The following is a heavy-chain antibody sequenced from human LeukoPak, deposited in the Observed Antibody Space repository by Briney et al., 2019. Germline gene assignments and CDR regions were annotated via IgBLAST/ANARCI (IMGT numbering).Heavy chain of an antibody. D-gene: IGHD2-2*01. CDR3: ARDYHISSDAFDV. Sequence: GRSLRLSCAASGFTFSSYAMHWVRQAPGKGLEWVAVISYDGSNKYYADSVKGRFTISRDNSKNTLYLQMNSLRAGDTAVYYCARDYHISSDAFDVWGQGTMVTVSS. V-gene: IGHV3-30*04. J-gene: IGHJ3*01. CDR2: ISYDGSNK. CDR1: GFTFSSYA.